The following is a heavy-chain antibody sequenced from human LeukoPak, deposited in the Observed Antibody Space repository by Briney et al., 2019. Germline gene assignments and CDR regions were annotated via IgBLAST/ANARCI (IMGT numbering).Heavy chain of an antibody. D-gene: IGHD6-6*01. Sequence: PGRSLRLSCAASGFTFSSYGMHWVRQAPGKGLEWVAVISYDGSNKYYADSVKGRFTISRDNSKNTLYLQMNSLRAEDAAVYYCAKSEQLAILYYYGMDVWGQGTTVTVSS. CDR2: ISYDGSNK. CDR1: GFTFSSYG. CDR3: AKSEQLAILYYYGMDV. V-gene: IGHV3-30*18. J-gene: IGHJ6*02.